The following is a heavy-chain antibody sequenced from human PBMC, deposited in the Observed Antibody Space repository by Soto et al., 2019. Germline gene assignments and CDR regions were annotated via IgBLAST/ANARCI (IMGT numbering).Heavy chain of an antibody. D-gene: IGHD1-26*01. CDR3: ARGLSYRQD. Sequence: QVQLVQSGAEVKKPGASVKVSCKASGYTFTSYDIYWVRQATGQGLEWMGWMHPNSGNTGYAQKFQGRVTMTRNTSITTAYMELSILTSEDTAVYYCARGLSYRQDWGQGTLVTVSS. V-gene: IGHV1-8*01. CDR2: MHPNSGNT. J-gene: IGHJ4*02. CDR1: GYTFTSYD.